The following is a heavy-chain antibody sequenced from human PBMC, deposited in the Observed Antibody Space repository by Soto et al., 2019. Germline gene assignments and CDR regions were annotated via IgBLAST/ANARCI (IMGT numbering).Heavy chain of an antibody. CDR1: GFTLRNFG. Sequence: QVQLVESGGRAVQPGRSLRLACATSGFTLRNFGMQWVRQAPGKGLEWVAVIWSDGNKTYYRNSVKGRFTISRDNAENTLYLQMNSLRVEDTAFYYCARSQYCSSASCFAFDYWGRGTLVTVSS. D-gene: IGHD2-2*01. CDR3: ARSQYCSSASCFAFDY. J-gene: IGHJ4*02. CDR2: IWSDGNKT. V-gene: IGHV3-33*01.